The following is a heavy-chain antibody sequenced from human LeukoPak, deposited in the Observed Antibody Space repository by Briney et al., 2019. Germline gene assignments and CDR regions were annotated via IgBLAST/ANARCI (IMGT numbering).Heavy chain of an antibody. CDR3: ARDRGYYYGSGSYMFDY. J-gene: IGHJ4*02. Sequence: GGSLRLSCAASGFTFDDYGMSWVRQAPGKGLEWVSGINWNGGSTGYADSVKGRFTISRDNAKSSLYLQMNSLRAEDTALYYCARDRGYYYGSGSYMFDYWGQGTLVTVSS. D-gene: IGHD3-10*01. CDR1: GFTFDDYG. CDR2: INWNGGST. V-gene: IGHV3-20*04.